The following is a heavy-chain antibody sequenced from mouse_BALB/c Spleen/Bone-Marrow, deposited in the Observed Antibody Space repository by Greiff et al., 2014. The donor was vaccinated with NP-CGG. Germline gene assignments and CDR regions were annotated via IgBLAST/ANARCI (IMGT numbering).Heavy chain of an antibody. CDR2: ISSGGSYT. Sequence: EVQRVESGGGLVKPGGSLKLSCAASGFTFSSYAMSWVRQSPEKRLEWVAEISSGGSYTYYPDTVTGRFTISRDNAKNTLYLEMSGLRSEDTAMYYCARSPQRDYAMDYWGQGTSVTVSS. CDR3: ARSPQRDYAMDY. CDR1: GFTFSSYA. V-gene: IGHV5-9-4*01. J-gene: IGHJ4*01. D-gene: IGHD3-2*02.